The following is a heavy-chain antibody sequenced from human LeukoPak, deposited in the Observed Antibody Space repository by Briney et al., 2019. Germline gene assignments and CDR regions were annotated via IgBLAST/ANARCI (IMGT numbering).Heavy chain of an antibody. CDR1: GGSMTTHH. V-gene: IGHV4-59*11. D-gene: IGHD5-18*01. Sequence: PSETLSLACTVSGGSMTTHHWNWIRQTPGKGLEWIGYVFDSGRTKENPSLKSRVTLSADTSKNQLSLRLSSVTAADTAVYYCTTIKRGNIFGYFDFWGQGILVTVSS. CDR3: TTIKRGNIFGYFDF. J-gene: IGHJ4*02. CDR2: VFDSGRT.